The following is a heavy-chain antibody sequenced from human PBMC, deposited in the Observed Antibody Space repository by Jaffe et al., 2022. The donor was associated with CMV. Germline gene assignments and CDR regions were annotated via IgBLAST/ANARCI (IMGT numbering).Heavy chain of an antibody. CDR3: ARTLRQNDVFDI. Sequence: QVQLVQSGAEVKKPGASVKVSCKASGYTFTGYYMHWVRQAPGQGLEWMGWINPNSGGTNQPQKFQGRVTLTRDTSISTAYMELSRLRSDDTAVYYCARTLRQNDVFDIWGQGTMVTVSS. CDR1: GYTFTGYY. CDR2: INPNSGGT. J-gene: IGHJ3*02. V-gene: IGHV1-2*02.